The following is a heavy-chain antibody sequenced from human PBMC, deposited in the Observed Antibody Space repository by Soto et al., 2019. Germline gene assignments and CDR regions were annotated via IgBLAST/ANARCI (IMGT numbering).Heavy chain of an antibody. CDR2: ISAYNGNT. CDR3: ARAASSCWPFDY. CDR1: AYTFTCSG. D-gene: IGHD6-13*01. J-gene: IGHJ4*02. Sequence: ASVKVSCKASAYTFTCSGISWVRQAPGQGLEWMRWISAYNGNTNYAQKLKGRVTMTTDTSTRTAYMELRSLRSDYTAVYDCARAASSCWPFDYWGQGTLVTVS. V-gene: IGHV1-18*01.